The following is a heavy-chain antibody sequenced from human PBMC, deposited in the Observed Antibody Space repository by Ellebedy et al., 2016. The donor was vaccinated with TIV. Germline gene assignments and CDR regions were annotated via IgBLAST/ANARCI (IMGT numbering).Heavy chain of an antibody. J-gene: IGHJ6*03. D-gene: IGHD3-10*01. V-gene: IGHV1-8*01. CDR2: LNPNSGNT. Sequence: ASVKVSXXTSGYTFTSYDINWVRQATGQGPDWMGWLNPNSGNTGYLQNLQGRVTMTRDTPLNTVHMELSSLRSEDTAVYYCARGVTGTVVRGVMLKSYHHYLDVWGKGATVTVSS. CDR3: ARGVTGTVVRGVMLKSYHHYLDV. CDR1: GYTFTSYD.